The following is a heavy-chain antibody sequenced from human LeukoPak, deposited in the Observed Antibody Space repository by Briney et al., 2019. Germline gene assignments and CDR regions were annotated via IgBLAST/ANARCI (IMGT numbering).Heavy chain of an antibody. Sequence: GGSLRLSCAASGFTFSSYAMSWVRQAPGKGLEWVSVISGSGGSTSYADSVKGRFTISRDNSKNTLYLQMNSLRVEDTAVYYCAKDRALVRSAYFDYWGQGALVIVSS. D-gene: IGHD2-21*01. CDR3: AKDRALVRSAYFDY. CDR2: ISGSGGST. CDR1: GFTFSSYA. J-gene: IGHJ4*02. V-gene: IGHV3-23*01.